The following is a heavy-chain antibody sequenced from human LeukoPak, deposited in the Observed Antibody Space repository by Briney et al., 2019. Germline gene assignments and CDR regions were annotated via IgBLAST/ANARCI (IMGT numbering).Heavy chain of an antibody. CDR1: GYTFTGYY. Sequence: APVKVSCKASGYTFTGYYMHWVRQAPGQGLEWMGWINPNSGGTNYAQKFQGRVTMTRDTSISTAYMELSRLRSDDTAVYYCARGTGITMMVVVITIRYWGQGTLVTVSS. V-gene: IGHV1-2*02. J-gene: IGHJ4*02. CDR2: INPNSGGT. CDR3: ARGTGITMMVVVITIRY. D-gene: IGHD3-22*01.